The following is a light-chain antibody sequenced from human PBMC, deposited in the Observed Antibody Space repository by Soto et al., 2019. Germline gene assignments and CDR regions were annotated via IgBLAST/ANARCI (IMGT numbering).Light chain of an antibody. V-gene: IGLV2-14*01. Sequence: QSALTQPASMSGAPGQSITISCTGTSSDVGGYNYVSWYQQHPGKAPKLMIFEVTNRPSGVPNRFSGSKSGNTASLTISGLQAEDEADYYCISYTSSSTWVFGGGTKLTVL. CDR1: SSDVGGYNY. J-gene: IGLJ3*02. CDR3: ISYTSSSTWV. CDR2: EVT.